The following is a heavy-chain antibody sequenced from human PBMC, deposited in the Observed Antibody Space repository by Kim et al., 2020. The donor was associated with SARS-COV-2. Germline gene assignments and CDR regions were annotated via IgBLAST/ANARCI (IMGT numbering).Heavy chain of an antibody. D-gene: IGHD3-16*01. CDR3: ASPWGGQYYFDY. V-gene: IGHV3-21*01. Sequence: YYEDSVKGRFTISRDNAKNSLYLQMNSLRAEDTAVYYCASPWGGQYYFDYWGQGTLVTVSS. J-gene: IGHJ4*02.